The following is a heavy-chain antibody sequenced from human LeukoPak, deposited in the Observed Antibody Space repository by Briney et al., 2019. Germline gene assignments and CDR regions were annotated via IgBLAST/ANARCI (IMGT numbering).Heavy chain of an antibody. CDR2: IYYSGST. D-gene: IGHD6-19*01. CDR1: GGSISSYY. Sequence: TSETLSLTCTVSGGSISSYYRSWIRQPPGKGLEWIGYIYYSGSTNYNPSLKSRVTISVDTSKNQFSLKLSSVTAADTAVYYCASRRYSSGWYVYWGQGTLVTVSS. CDR3: ASRRYSSGWYVY. V-gene: IGHV4-59*01. J-gene: IGHJ4*02.